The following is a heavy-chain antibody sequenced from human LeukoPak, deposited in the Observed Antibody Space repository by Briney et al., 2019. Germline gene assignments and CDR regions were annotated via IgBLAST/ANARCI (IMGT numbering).Heavy chain of an antibody. CDR3: ARGRAPY. V-gene: IGHV4-34*01. CDR1: GGSFSGYY. Sequence: PSETLSLTCADSGGSFSGYYWTWIRQPPGRGLEWIGEINHSGSTNYNPSLKSRVTISVDTSKSQFSLKLNSVTAEDTAMYYCARGRAPYWGQGTLVTVSS. CDR2: INHSGST. D-gene: IGHD1-26*01. J-gene: IGHJ4*02.